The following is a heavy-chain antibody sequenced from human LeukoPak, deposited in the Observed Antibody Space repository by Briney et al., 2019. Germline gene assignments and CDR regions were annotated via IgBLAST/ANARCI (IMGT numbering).Heavy chain of an antibody. D-gene: IGHD2-15*01. CDR3: AIRVVVATYNWFDP. CDR1: GFTFSSYA. V-gene: IGHV3-23*01. CDR2: ISGSGGST. Sequence: PGGSLRLSCAASGFTFSSYAMNWVRQAPGKGLEWVSGISGSGGSTLYADSVKGRFTISRDNSKNTLYLQMNSLRVEDTAVYYCAIRVVVATYNWFDPWGQGTLVTVSS. J-gene: IGHJ5*02.